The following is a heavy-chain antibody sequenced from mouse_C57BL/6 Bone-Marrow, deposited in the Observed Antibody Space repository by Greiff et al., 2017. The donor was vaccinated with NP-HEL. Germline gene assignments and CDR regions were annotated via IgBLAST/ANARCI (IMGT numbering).Heavy chain of an antibody. J-gene: IGHJ3*01. CDR1: GFTFSSYG. Sequence: EVNVVESGGDLVKPGGSLKLSCAASGFTFSSYGMSWVRQTPDKRLEWVATISSGGSYTYYPDSVKGRFTISRDNAKNTLYLQMSSLKSEDTAMYYCARQLGHWFAYWGQGTLVTVSA. V-gene: IGHV5-6*01. CDR2: ISSGGSYT. D-gene: IGHD4-1*01. CDR3: ARQLGHWFAY.